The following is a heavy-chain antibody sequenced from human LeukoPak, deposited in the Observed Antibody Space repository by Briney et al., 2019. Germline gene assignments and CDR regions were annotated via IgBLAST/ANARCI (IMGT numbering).Heavy chain of an antibody. CDR1: GFTFSSYE. CDR2: ISASGTIT. J-gene: IGHJ4*02. Sequence: GGSLRLSCAASGFTFSSYEMNWVRQAPGKGLEWISYISASGTITHYADSVKGRFTISRDNAKNSLYLQMNSLRAEDTAVYYCARVTGYYDSSGYYYFDYWGQGTLVTVSS. V-gene: IGHV3-48*03. CDR3: ARVTGYYDSSGYYYFDY. D-gene: IGHD3-22*01.